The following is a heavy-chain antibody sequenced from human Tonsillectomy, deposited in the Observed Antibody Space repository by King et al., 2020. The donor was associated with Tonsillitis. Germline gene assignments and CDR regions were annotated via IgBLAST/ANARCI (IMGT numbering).Heavy chain of an antibody. V-gene: IGHV3-72*01. CDR1: GFTISVHY. J-gene: IGHJ4*02. D-gene: IGHD4-17*01. CDR2: SRNRPNGYTT. CDR3: RRVRHGDSFDS. Sequence: VQLVESGGGLVQPGGSLRLSCAASGFTISVHYMDWVRQAPGKGLEWVGRSRNRPNGYTTDYATSVKGRFTISRDDSRNSLYLQMNSLKTEDTAVYYCRRVRHGDSFDSWGQGTLVTVSS.